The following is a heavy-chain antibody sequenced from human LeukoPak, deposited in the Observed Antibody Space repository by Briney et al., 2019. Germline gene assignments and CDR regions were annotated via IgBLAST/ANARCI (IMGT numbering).Heavy chain of an antibody. V-gene: IGHV3-23*01. CDR2: ISNNGGYT. D-gene: IGHD1-7*01. CDR1: GFAFSSSA. Sequence: PGGSLRLSCAASGFAFSSSAMSWVRQAPGKGLEWVSAISNNGGYTYYADSVQGRFTISRDNAKNSLYLQMNSLRAEDTAVYYCARDHLAGTTRVSWFDPWGQGTLVTVSS. CDR3: ARDHLAGTTRVSWFDP. J-gene: IGHJ5*02.